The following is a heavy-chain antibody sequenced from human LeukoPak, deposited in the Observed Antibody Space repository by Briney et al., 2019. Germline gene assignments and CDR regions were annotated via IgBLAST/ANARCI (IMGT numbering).Heavy chain of an antibody. CDR1: GFTFSSYS. CDR3: ARQYYDFWSGYYSHY. D-gene: IGHD3-3*01. Sequence: GGSLRLSCAASGFTFSSYSMNWVRQAPGKGLEWVSYISSSSSTIYYADSVKGRFTISRDNAKNSLCLQMNSLRAEDTAVYYCARQYYDFWSGYYSHYWGQGTLVTVSS. J-gene: IGHJ4*02. V-gene: IGHV3-48*01. CDR2: ISSSSSTI.